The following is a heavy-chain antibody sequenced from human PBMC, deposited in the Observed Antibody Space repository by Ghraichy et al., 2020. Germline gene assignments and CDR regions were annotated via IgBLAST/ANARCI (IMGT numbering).Heavy chain of an antibody. D-gene: IGHD6-19*01. CDR3: ASRLGVADARESGY. V-gene: IGHV3-53*01. CDR2: IYQNHNT. J-gene: IGHJ4*02. CDR1: EFSVRDNY. Sequence: GGSLRLSCEASEFSVRDNYMSWVRLAPGKGLEWISVIYQNHNTYYANSVRGRFTVSRDDSKNTEYLQMNSLRAEDTAMYYCASRLGVADARESGYWGQVTLVTVSS.